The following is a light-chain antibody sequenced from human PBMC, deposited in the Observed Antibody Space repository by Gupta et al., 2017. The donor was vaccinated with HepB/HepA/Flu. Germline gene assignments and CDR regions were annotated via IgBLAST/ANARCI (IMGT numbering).Light chain of an antibody. V-gene: IGKV1-17*01. CDR3: RQVNSFPYT. CDR2: AAF. Sequence: DTQMTQSPSTLSASVGDRVTTTCRASQGIRDDLGWYQKKPGKAPKRLIYAAFSLQSGVPSRFSGSGSGTEFTLTISSLQPEDFATYYCRQVNSFPYTFGQGTKLEIK. J-gene: IGKJ2*01. CDR1: QGIRDD.